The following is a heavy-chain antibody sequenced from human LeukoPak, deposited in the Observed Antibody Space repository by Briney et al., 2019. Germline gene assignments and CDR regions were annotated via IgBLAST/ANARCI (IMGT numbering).Heavy chain of an antibody. D-gene: IGHD5-18*01. CDR1: GFSFSSYG. CDR2: ISSSSSTI. CDR3: AREFVDRGFRYGYDYYYGMDV. Sequence: GGSLRLSCAASGFSFSSYGMNWVRQAPGKGLEWVSYISSSSSTIYYADSVKGRFTISRDNAKNSVHLQMNSLRDEDTAAYYCAREFVDRGFRYGYDYYYGMDVWGQGTTVTVSS. V-gene: IGHV3-48*02. J-gene: IGHJ6*02.